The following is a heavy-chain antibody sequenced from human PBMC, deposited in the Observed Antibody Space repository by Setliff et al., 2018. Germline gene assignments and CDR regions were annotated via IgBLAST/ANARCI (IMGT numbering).Heavy chain of an antibody. CDR3: AKAWGSSAFSRFQY. J-gene: IGHJ1*01. CDR1: GFTFSSCA. D-gene: IGHD2-2*01. Sequence: PGGSLRLSCAASGFTFSSCAMHWVRQAPGKGPEWVAVISHDGGNVYNADSVKGRFTISRDNSKNTLYLQMNSLRIEDTAVYYCAKAWGSSAFSRFQYWGQGTLVTVSS. CDR2: ISHDGGNV. V-gene: IGHV3-30*01.